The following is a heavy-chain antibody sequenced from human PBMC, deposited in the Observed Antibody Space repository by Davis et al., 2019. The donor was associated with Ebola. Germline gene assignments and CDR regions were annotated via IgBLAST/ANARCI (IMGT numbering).Heavy chain of an antibody. J-gene: IGHJ4*02. CDR1: GGTFSNFA. CDR2: IIPLFGTT. CDR3: ALRVAGDY. Sequence: SVKVSCKASGGTFSNFAISWARQAPGQGLEWMGGIIPLFGTTNYAQNFKGRVTITADESTTTAYMELSSLRSEDTAMYYCALRVAGDYWGQGTLVTVSS. D-gene: IGHD6-19*01. V-gene: IGHV1-69*13.